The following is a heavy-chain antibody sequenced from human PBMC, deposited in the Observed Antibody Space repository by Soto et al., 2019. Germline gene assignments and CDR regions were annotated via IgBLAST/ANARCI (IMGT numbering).Heavy chain of an antibody. V-gene: IGHV4-31*03. CDR3: ARVGYYGSGSLYFDY. CDR2: IYYSGST. D-gene: IGHD3-10*01. J-gene: IGHJ4*02. Sequence: PXETLSLTCTVSGGSIRSGGYYGSWIRQHPGKGLEWIGYIYYSGSTYYNPSLESRATISVDTSKNQFSPKLSSVTAADTAVYYCARVGYYGSGSLYFDYWGQGTLVTVSS. CDR1: GGSIRSGGYY.